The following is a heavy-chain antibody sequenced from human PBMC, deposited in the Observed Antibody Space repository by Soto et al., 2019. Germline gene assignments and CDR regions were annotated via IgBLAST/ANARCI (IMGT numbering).Heavy chain of an antibody. CDR2: INAGNGNT. Sequence: ASVKVSCKASGYTFTSYDMHWVRQAPGQRLEWMGWINAGNGNTNYSQKFQGRVTITGNTSATTAYMELSSLRSEDTAVYYCVRLRVKSTFELVNVIDFWGQGSPVTGSS. J-gene: IGHJ4*02. CDR3: VRLRVKSTFELVNVIDF. V-gene: IGHV1-3*01. D-gene: IGHD3-16*02. CDR1: GYTFTSYD.